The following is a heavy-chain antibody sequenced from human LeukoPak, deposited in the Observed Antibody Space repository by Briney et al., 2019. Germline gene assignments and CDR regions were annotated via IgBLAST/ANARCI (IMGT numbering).Heavy chain of an antibody. V-gene: IGHV1-2*02. CDR2: ITPSDGA. J-gene: IGHJ4*02. CDR3: ARDRYGDGFAHFDY. D-gene: IGHD5-24*01. CDR1: GYTFTAYA. Sequence: ASVKVSCKSSGYTFTAYAVHWVRQAPGQGLEWMGWITPSDGANYAQKFQGRVTMTRDTSMSTAYMDLNRLTSGDTAVYFCARDRYGDGFAHFDYWGQGTLVTVSS.